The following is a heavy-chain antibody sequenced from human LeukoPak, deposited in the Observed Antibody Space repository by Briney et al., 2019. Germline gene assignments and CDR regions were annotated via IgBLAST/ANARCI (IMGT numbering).Heavy chain of an antibody. CDR2: ISHSGST. V-gene: IGHV4-59*01. D-gene: IGHD6-25*01. CDR3: VREGSGSYFDY. Sequence: SETLSLTCTVSGGSISSYYWSWIRQPPGEGLEWIGYISHSGSTKYNPSLKSRVSISVDMSKNQLSLKLSSVTAADTAVYHCVREGSGSYFDYWGQGTLVTVSS. J-gene: IGHJ4*02. CDR1: GGSISSYY.